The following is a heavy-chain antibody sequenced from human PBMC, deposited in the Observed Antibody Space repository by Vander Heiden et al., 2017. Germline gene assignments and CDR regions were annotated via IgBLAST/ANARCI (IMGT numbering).Heavy chain of an antibody. D-gene: IGHD1-26*01. J-gene: IGHJ4*02. CDR1: GFTFSSYG. CDR3: ARPQGATFFDY. Sequence: QVQLVESGAGVVQPGRSLRLSCAADGFTFSSYGMHWVRQAPDKGLEWVAVIWYDGSNKYYADSVKGRFTISRDNSKNTLYLQMNSLRAEDTAVYDCARPQGATFFDYWGQGTLVTVSS. CDR2: IWYDGSNK. V-gene: IGHV3-33*01.